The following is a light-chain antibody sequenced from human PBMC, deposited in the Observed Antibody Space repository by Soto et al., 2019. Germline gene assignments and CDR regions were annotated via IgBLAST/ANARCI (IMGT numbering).Light chain of an antibody. V-gene: IGKV1-9*01. CDR2: AAS. CDR3: QQLNAYPLT. CDR1: QGISTY. J-gene: IGKJ4*01. Sequence: DIQLTQSPSLLSASVGDRVTITCRASQGISTYLAWYQQTSGKAPKLLISAASTLQRGVPSRFSGSGSGTQFTLTISSLQPEDFAIYYCQQLNAYPLTFGGGTRVEIK.